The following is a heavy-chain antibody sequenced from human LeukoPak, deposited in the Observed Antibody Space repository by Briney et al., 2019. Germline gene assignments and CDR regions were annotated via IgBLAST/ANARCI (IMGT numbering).Heavy chain of an antibody. D-gene: IGHD5-12*01. J-gene: IGHJ4*02. V-gene: IGHV3-9*01. CDR1: GFTFDDYA. CDR2: ISWNSGSI. CDR3: AKDIVPRPDSGYDY. Sequence: PGRSLRLSCAASGFTFDDYAMHWVRQAPGKGLGWVSGISWNSGSIGYADSVKGRFTISRDNAKNSLYLQMNSLRAEDTALYYCAKDIVPRPDSGYDYWGQGTLVSVSS.